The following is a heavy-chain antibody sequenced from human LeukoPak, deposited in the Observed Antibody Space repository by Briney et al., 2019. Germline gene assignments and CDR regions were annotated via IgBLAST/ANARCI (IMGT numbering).Heavy chain of an antibody. CDR1: GGPFSGYY. Sequence: SETLSLTCAVHGGPFSGYYWSWFRQPPGKSLEWIGEINHSGSTNYTPSLKSRVTISVDTSKNQFSLKLSSVTAADTAVYYCARGPNYGGNSKDFDYWGQGTLVTVSS. CDR2: INHSGST. D-gene: IGHD4-23*01. J-gene: IGHJ4*02. CDR3: ARGPNYGGNSKDFDY. V-gene: IGHV4-34*01.